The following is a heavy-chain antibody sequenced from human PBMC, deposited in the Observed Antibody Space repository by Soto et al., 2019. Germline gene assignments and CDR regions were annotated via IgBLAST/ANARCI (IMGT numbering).Heavy chain of an antibody. J-gene: IGHJ4*02. CDR1: GYTFRNFG. V-gene: IGHV1-18*01. Sequence: QIQLLQSGAEVKKPGASVKVICKASGYTFRNFGISWVRQAPGQGLEWMGWISAYNANANYAQKFQGRLTMTADRSTSTAYMELRSLRSDDTAVYYCARENSYFDYWGQGTLVTVSS. CDR2: ISAYNANA. CDR3: ARENSYFDY.